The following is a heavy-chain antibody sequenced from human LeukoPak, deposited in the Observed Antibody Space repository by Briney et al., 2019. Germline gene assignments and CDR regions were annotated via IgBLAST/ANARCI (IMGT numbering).Heavy chain of an antibody. CDR2: INTDGSIT. Sequence: LAGGSLRLSCAASGFTFSSYWMHWVRQAPGKGLVWVAHINTDGSITAYADSVKGRFTISRDNVRNTLYLQMNSLRAEDTAVYYYARDGERISTIGGVYWLDYWGQGILVTVSS. V-gene: IGHV3-74*01. CDR1: GFTFSSYW. J-gene: IGHJ4*02. D-gene: IGHD3-16*01. CDR3: ARDGERISTIGGVYWLDY.